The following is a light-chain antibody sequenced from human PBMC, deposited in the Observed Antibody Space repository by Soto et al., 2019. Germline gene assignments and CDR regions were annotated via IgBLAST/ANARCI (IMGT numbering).Light chain of an antibody. CDR1: SRDVGGYNY. V-gene: IGLV2-14*01. Sequence: QSVLTQPASVSGSPGQSITISCTGTSRDVGGYNYVSWYQQHPGKAPKLMIYEVSNRPSGVSNRFSGSKSGNTASLTISGLQAEDEADYYCSSYTSSSTHVVFGGVTKLTVL. CDR3: SSYTSSSTHVV. J-gene: IGLJ2*01. CDR2: EVS.